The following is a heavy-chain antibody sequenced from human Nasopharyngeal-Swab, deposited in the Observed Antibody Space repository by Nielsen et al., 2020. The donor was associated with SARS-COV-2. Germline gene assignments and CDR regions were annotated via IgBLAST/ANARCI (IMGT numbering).Heavy chain of an antibody. V-gene: IGHV4-59*12. Sequence: PGKGLERIGYIYYSGSTYYNPSLNRRGTISVDTTKNQVSLKLSSVTAADTAVYYCARGDKSYGVYVRRLWYFDLWGHGTLVTVSS. CDR3: ARGDKSYGVYVRRLWYFDL. CDR2: IYYSGST. D-gene: IGHD5/OR15-5a*01. J-gene: IGHJ2*01.